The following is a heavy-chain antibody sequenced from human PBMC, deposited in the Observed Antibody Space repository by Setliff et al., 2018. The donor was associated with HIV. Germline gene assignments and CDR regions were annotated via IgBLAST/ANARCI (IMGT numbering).Heavy chain of an antibody. CDR2: IIPILGTA. V-gene: IGHV1-69*05. D-gene: IGHD3-10*01. CDR3: ARGAHPGSAEDYYYYYMDV. CDR1: GGTFSNYA. J-gene: IGHJ6*03. Sequence: RASVKVSCKASGGTFSNYAINWVRQAPGQGLEWMVGIIPILGTANYAQKFQGRVTITTDESTSTAYMELSSLRSEDTAVYYCARGAHPGSAEDYYYYYMDVWGKGTTVTVSS.